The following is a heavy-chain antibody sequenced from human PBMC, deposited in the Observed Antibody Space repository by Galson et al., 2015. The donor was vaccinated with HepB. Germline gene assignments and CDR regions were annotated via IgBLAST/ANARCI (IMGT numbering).Heavy chain of an antibody. V-gene: IGHV3-23*01. CDR1: GFTFSSYA. CDR2: ISGSGDIT. Sequence: SLRLSCAASGFTFSSYAMSWVRQAPGKGLEWVSTISGSGDITKYADSVKGRFTISRDKSKNTLYLQMNSLRAEDTAVYYGAKRGEGGYCSGGNCYFIYFDYWGQGTLVTVSS. J-gene: IGHJ4*02. CDR3: AKRGEGGYCSGGNCYFIYFDY. D-gene: IGHD2-15*01.